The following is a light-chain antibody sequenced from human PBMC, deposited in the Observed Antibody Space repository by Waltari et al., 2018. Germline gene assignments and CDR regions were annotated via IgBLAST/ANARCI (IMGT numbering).Light chain of an antibody. Sequence: DIVMTQSPDSVSVSLGERATIHCKSSRSILYSSNNRNYLAWYQQKPRQPPKLLIYWASTRESGVPDRFSGSGSETDFTLTISSLQAEDVAVYYCQQYFTTPAWTFGQGTKVEIK. V-gene: IGKV4-1*01. CDR3: QQYFTTPAWT. J-gene: IGKJ1*01. CDR1: RSILYSSNNRNY. CDR2: WAS.